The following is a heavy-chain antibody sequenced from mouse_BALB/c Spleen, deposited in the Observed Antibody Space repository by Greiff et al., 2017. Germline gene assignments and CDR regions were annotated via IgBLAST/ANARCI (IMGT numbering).Heavy chain of an antibody. CDR3: ASYYGNYGYAMDY. D-gene: IGHD2-10*01. V-gene: IGHV14-1*02. CDR1: GFNIKDYY. Sequence: EVKVVESGAELVRPGALVKLSCKASGFNIKDYYMHWVKQRPEQGLEWIGWIDPENGNTIYDPKFQGKASITADTSSNTAYLQLSSLTSEDTAVYYCASYYGNYGYAMDYWGQGTSVTVSS. CDR2: IDPENGNT. J-gene: IGHJ4*01.